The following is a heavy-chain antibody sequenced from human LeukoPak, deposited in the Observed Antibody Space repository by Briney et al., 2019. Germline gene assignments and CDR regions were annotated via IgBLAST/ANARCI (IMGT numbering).Heavy chain of an antibody. Sequence: SETLSLTCTVSGGSFSGNFWTWIRQSPERGLEWIGYIYYSGSTKYNPSLTSRVTISLDTSKNQFSLNLNSVTAADTAVYYCARGGDTFDHWGQGTLVTVSS. CDR2: IYYSGST. CDR1: GGSFSGNF. D-gene: IGHD3-16*01. CDR3: ARGGDTFDH. V-gene: IGHV4-59*01. J-gene: IGHJ4*02.